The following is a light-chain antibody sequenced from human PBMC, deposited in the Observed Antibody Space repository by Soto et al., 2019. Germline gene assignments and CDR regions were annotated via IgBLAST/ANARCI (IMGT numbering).Light chain of an antibody. CDR1: QSVSSSY. CDR3: QQYGSSPWT. CDR2: GAS. J-gene: IGKJ1*01. V-gene: IGKV3-20*01. Sequence: ENLFTQGPGNPFFSFRGKNTPPCRGRQSVSSSYLAWYQQKPGQAPRPLIYGASSRATGIPDRFSCSGSGTDFTLTISRLEPEDFAVYYCQQYGSSPWTFGQGTKVDIK.